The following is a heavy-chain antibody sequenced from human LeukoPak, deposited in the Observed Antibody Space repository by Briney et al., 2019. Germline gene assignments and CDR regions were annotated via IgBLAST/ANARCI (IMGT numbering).Heavy chain of an antibody. J-gene: IGHJ4*02. CDR1: GFTFTDYY. CDR2: ISGSGTTI. CDR3: ARADSSGYYALSY. D-gene: IGHD3-22*01. Sequence: GGSLRLSCAASGFTFTDYYMGWIRQAPGKGLEWLSYISGSGTTIFYADSVKGRFTISRDNAKNSVDLQMNSLRAEDTAVYYCARADSSGYYALSYWGQGTLVTVSS. V-gene: IGHV3-11*01.